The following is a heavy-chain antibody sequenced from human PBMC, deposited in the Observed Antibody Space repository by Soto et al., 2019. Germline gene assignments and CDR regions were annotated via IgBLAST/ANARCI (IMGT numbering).Heavy chain of an antibody. J-gene: IGHJ4*02. CDR3: ARDRYGSGSMMKY. D-gene: IGHD3-10*01. Sequence: QVQLVESGGGVVQPGRSLRLSCAATGFTFRSYGMHWVRQAPGKGLEWVAVIWYDGSNKYYADSVKGRFTISRDNSKNTLYLQMNSLRAEDTAVYYCARDRYGSGSMMKYWGQGTLVTVSS. CDR1: GFTFRSYG. V-gene: IGHV3-33*01. CDR2: IWYDGSNK.